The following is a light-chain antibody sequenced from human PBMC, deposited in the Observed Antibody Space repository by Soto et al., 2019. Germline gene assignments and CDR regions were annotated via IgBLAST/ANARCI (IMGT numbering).Light chain of an antibody. CDR1: SSNIGAGYD. CDR3: SSYTSSSRWV. Sequence: QSVLTQPPSVSGAPGQRVTISCTGSSSNIGAGYDVHWYQQLPGTAPKLMIYEVSNRPSGVSNRFSGSKSGNTASLTISGLQAEDEADYYCSSYTSSSRWVFGGGTKLTVL. CDR2: EVS. V-gene: IGLV1-40*01. J-gene: IGLJ3*02.